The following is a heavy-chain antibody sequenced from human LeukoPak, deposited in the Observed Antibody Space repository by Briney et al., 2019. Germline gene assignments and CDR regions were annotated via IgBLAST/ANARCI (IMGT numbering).Heavy chain of an antibody. CDR3: ARVYGSGSYYPL. J-gene: IGHJ4*02. Sequence: ASVKVSCKASGYTFTSYGISWVRQAPGQGLEWMGWINPNSGGTNYAQKFQGRVTMTRDTSISTAYMELSRLRSDDTAVYYCARVYGSGSYYPLWGQGTLVTVSS. D-gene: IGHD3-10*01. CDR2: INPNSGGT. V-gene: IGHV1-2*02. CDR1: GYTFTSYG.